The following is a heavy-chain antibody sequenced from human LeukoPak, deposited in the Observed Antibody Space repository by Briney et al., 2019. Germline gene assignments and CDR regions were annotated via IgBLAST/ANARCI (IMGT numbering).Heavy chain of an antibody. D-gene: IGHD6-13*01. CDR3: ARGGQQLVLEGFDY. Sequence: GASVKVSCKASGYTFTAFYMHWVRPAPAQGREWMGWINPNSGGTNYAQKLQGRVTHTRETSISTASIELKRLRYGDTAVYYCARGGQQLVLEGFDYWGQGTLVTVSS. J-gene: IGHJ4*02. V-gene: IGHV1-2*02. CDR2: INPNSGGT. CDR1: GYTFTAFY.